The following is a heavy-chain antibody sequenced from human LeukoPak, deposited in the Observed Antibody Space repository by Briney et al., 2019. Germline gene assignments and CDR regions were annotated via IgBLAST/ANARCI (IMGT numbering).Heavy chain of an antibody. V-gene: IGHV3-21*01. CDR1: GFTFSSYS. CDR3: AREWDIVVVPASPHPAYGMDV. CDR2: ISSSSSYI. Sequence: GGSLRLSCAASGFTFSSYSMNWVRRAPGKGLEWVSSISSSSSYIYYADSVKGRFTISRDNAKNSLYLQMNSLRAEDTAVYYCAREWDIVVVPASPHPAYGMDVWGKGTTVTVSS. D-gene: IGHD2-2*01. J-gene: IGHJ6*04.